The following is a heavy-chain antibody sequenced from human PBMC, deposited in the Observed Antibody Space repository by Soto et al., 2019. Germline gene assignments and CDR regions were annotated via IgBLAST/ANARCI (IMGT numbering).Heavy chain of an antibody. CDR3: ARQSRFLEWLPQDYYYYYMDV. CDR2: IYYSGST. V-gene: IGHV4-59*08. D-gene: IGHD3-3*01. CDR1: GGSISSYY. J-gene: IGHJ6*03. Sequence: SETLSLTCTVSGGSISSYYWSWIRQPPGKGLEWIGYIYYSGSTNYNPSLKSRVTKSVDTSKNQFSLKLSSVTAADTAVYYCARQSRFLEWLPQDYYYYYMDVWGKGTTVTVSS.